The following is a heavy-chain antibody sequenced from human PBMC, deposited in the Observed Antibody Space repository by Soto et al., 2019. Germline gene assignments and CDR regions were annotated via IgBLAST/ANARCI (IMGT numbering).Heavy chain of an antibody. V-gene: IGHV3-23*01. CDR3: AKGVDWFDS. D-gene: IGHD3-16*01. CDR2: ISGGGGSA. CDR1: GFTFSTYD. Sequence: VGSLRLSCAASGFTFSTYDMSWVRQTPGKGLEWVSAISGGGGSADYADSVKGRFIISRDNSDNMVYLEINSLRAEDTAVYYCAKGVDWFDSWGQGTLVTVSS. J-gene: IGHJ5*01.